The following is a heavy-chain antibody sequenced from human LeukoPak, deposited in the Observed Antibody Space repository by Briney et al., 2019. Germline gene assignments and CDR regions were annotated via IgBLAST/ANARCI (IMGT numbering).Heavy chain of an antibody. Sequence: QPGGSLTLSCAASGFTFSNYWMQWVRQAPGRGLVWVSRINSDGSTTGYADSVKGRFTISRDNAKNTLYLQMNSLRAEDTAVYYCVKELGCSGGSCYVRGYIDAFDIWGPGTMVTVSS. CDR1: GFTFSNYW. CDR2: INSDGSTT. D-gene: IGHD2-15*01. CDR3: VKELGCSGGSCYVRGYIDAFDI. J-gene: IGHJ3*02. V-gene: IGHV3-74*01.